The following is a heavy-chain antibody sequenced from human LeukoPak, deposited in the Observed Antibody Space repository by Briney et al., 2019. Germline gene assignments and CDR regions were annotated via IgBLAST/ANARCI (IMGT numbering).Heavy chain of an antibody. CDR2: IREDGSDK. CDR3: ARVLWFGGIYYFDY. Sequence: GGSLRLSCAASGFSFRSFWMSWVRQAPGKGLEWVASIREDGSDKYYVESVKGRFTISRENARNSLYLQMNGLRAEDTAVYYCARVLWFGGIYYFDYWGQGTLVTVSS. J-gene: IGHJ4*02. D-gene: IGHD3-10*01. CDR1: GFSFRSFW. V-gene: IGHV3-7*04.